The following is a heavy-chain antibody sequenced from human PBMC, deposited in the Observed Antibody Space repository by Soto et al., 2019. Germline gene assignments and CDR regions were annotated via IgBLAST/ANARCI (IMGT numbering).Heavy chain of an antibody. V-gene: IGHV1-3*01. Sequence: ASVKVSCKASGYTFTNYPMHWVRQAPGQRLEWMGWINAGNGNTKYSQKFQGRVTITRDTSASTAYMELSSLRSEDAAVYYCARGGSLYWYFDLWGRGTLVTVPQ. CDR1: GYTFTNYP. CDR3: ARGGSLYWYFDL. D-gene: IGHD1-26*01. CDR2: INAGNGNT. J-gene: IGHJ2*01.